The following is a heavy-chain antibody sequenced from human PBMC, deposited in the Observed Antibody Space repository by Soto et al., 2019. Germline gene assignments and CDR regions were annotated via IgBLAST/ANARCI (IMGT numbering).Heavy chain of an antibody. CDR2: IIPIFGTT. CDR3: AGGLGRDGYNTFDY. Sequence: QVQLVQSGAEVKKPGSSVKVSCKASGGTFSSYAISWVRQAPGQGLEWMGGIIPIFGTTNYAQKFQGRVTMTADESTSTAYMELSSLRSEDTAVFYCAGGLGRDGYNTFDYWGQGTLVTVSS. CDR1: GGTFSSYA. J-gene: IGHJ4*02. D-gene: IGHD5-12*01. V-gene: IGHV1-69*01.